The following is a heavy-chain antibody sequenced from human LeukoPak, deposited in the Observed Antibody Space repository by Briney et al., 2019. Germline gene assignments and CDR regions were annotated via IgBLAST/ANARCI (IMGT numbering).Heavy chain of an antibody. CDR3: ARAMDSGWRTFDY. CDR2: IYTSGST. V-gene: IGHV4-4*07. CDR1: GGSIRSYY. J-gene: IGHJ4*02. D-gene: IGHD5-12*01. Sequence: SETLSLTCTVSGGSIRSYYWSWIRQSAGKGLEWIGRIYTSGSTNYNPSLKSRVTMSVDTSKNQFSLKLNSVTAADTAVYYCARAMDSGWRTFDYWGQGTLVTVSS.